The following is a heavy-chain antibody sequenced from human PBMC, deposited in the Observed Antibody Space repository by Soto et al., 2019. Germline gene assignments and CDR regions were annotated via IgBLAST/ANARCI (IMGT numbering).Heavy chain of an antibody. J-gene: IGHJ6*02. CDR2: IIPIFGTA. Sequence: SLKVSCKASGGTFSSYAISWVRQAPGQGLEWMGGIIPIFGTANYAQKFQGRVTITADESTSTAYMELSSLRSEDTAVYYCAGRVAATYGMDVWGQGTTVTVS. D-gene: IGHD2-15*01. V-gene: IGHV1-69*13. CDR1: GGTFSSYA. CDR3: AGRVAATYGMDV.